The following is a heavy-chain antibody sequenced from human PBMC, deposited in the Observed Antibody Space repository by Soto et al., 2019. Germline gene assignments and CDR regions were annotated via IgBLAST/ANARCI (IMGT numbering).Heavy chain of an antibody. CDR3: TGGPPNWGFDS. Sequence: GASVKVSCKASGYTFTSYDINWVRQTAGQGLEWMGWMGPKTANTGYAQKFQGRVTMTRSTSISTAYMELSSLTSEDTAVYYCTGGPPNWGFDSWGQGTPVTVSS. CDR2: MGPKTANT. V-gene: IGHV1-8*01. D-gene: IGHD7-27*01. J-gene: IGHJ5*01. CDR1: GYTFTSYD.